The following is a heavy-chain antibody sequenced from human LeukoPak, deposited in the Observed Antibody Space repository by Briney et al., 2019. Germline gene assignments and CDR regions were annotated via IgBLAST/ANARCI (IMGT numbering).Heavy chain of an antibody. V-gene: IGHV3-9*01. J-gene: IGHJ4*02. D-gene: IGHD4-17*01. Sequence: PGRSLRLSCAASGFTFDDYAMHWVRQAPGKGLEWVSGISWNSGSIGYADSVKGRFTISRDNAKNSLYLQMNSLRAEDTALYYCAKDSPNPYYGDYGGSFDYWGQGTLVTVSS. CDR3: AKDSPNPYYGDYGGSFDY. CDR1: GFTFDDYA. CDR2: ISWNSGSI.